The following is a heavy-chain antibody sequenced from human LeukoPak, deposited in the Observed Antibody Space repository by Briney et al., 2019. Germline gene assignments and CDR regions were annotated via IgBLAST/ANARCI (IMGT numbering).Heavy chain of an antibody. CDR1: GYTFTSYG. CDR3: TLTGYSYELDY. Sequence: ASVKVSYKASGYTFTSYGISWVRQAPGQGLEWMGWISAYNGNTNYAQKLQGRVTMTTDTSTSTAYMELRSLRSDDTAVYYCTLTGYSYELDYWGQGTQVTVSS. CDR2: ISAYNGNT. J-gene: IGHJ4*02. D-gene: IGHD5-18*01. V-gene: IGHV1-18*01.